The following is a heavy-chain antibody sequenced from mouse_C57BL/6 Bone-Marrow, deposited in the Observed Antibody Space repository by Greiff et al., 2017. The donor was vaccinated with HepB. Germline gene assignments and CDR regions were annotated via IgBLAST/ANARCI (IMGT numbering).Heavy chain of an antibody. CDR2: ISSGGSYT. CDR3: ARPPSY. J-gene: IGHJ2*01. V-gene: IGHV5-6*01. CDR1: GFTFSSYG. Sequence: EVKLVESGGDLVKPGGSLKLSCAASGFTFSSYGMSWVRQTPDKRLEWVATISSGGSYTYYPDSVKGRFTISRDNAKNTLYLQMSSLKSEDTAMYYCARPPSYWGQGTTLTVSS.